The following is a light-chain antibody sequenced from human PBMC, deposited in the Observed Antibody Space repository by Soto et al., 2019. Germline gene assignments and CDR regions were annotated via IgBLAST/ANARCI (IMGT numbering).Light chain of an antibody. J-gene: IGLJ1*01. CDR3: SSYTSSSTYV. CDR2: DVR. V-gene: IGLV2-14*03. CDR1: SSDVGYYNY. Sequence: QSVLTQPASVSGSPGQSITISCTGTSSDVGYYNYVSWYQQHPGKAPKLMIYDVRNRPSGVSNRFSGSKSGNTPSLTISGLQAEDEADYYCSSYTSSSTYVFGTGTKLTVL.